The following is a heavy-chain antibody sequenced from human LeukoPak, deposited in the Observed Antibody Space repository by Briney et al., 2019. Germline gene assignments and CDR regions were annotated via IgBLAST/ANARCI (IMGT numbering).Heavy chain of an antibody. V-gene: IGHV4-39*01. CDR1: GGSISSSSYY. CDR3: ARSSGGEVDY. D-gene: IGHD3-22*01. CDR2: IYYSGST. Sequence: SETLSLTCTVSGGSISSSSYYWGWIRQPPGKGLEWIGSIYYSGSTYYNPSLKSRVTISVDTSKNQFSLKLSSVTAADTAVYYCARSSGGEVDYWGQGTLVTVSS. J-gene: IGHJ4*02.